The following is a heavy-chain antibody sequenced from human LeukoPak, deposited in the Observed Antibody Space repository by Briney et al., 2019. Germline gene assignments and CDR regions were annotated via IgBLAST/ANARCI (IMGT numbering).Heavy chain of an antibody. Sequence: SETLSLTCAVYGGSFSGYYWSWIRQPPGKGLEWIGEINHSGSTNYNPSLKSRVTISVDTSKNQFSLKLSSVTAADTAVYYCARAGIAAAGTIRGVKYFQHWGQGNLGTVSS. CDR1: GGSFSGYY. V-gene: IGHV4-34*01. D-gene: IGHD6-13*01. CDR2: INHSGST. CDR3: ARAGIAAAGTIRGVKYFQH. J-gene: IGHJ1*01.